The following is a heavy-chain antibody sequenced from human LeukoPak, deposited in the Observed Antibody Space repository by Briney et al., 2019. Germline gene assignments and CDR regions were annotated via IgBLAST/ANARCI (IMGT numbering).Heavy chain of an antibody. Sequence: SETLSLTCTVSGGSISSYYWSWIRQPPGKGLEWIGYIYYSGSTNYNPSLKSRVTISVDTSKNQFSLKLSSVTAADTAVYYCARAGYSHGTYGMDVWGQGTTVTVSS. CDR2: IYYSGST. CDR1: GGSISSYY. J-gene: IGHJ6*02. D-gene: IGHD5-18*01. V-gene: IGHV4-59*01. CDR3: ARAGYSHGTYGMDV.